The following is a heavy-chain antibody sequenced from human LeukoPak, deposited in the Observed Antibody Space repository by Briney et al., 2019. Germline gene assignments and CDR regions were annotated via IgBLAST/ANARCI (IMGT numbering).Heavy chain of an antibody. Sequence: PSETLSLTCAVYDGSFSGYYWSWIRQPPGKGLEWIGEINHSGSTDYNPSLKSRVTISVDTSKNQFSLKLSSVTAADTAVYYCARAIQLWNYYYYGMDVWGQGTTVTVSS. D-gene: IGHD5-18*01. J-gene: IGHJ6*02. CDR1: DGSFSGYY. CDR2: INHSGST. V-gene: IGHV4-34*01. CDR3: ARAIQLWNYYYYGMDV.